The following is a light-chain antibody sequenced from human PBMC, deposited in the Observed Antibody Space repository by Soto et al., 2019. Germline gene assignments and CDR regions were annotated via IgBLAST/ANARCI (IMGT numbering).Light chain of an antibody. CDR2: AAS. J-gene: IGKJ1*01. Sequence: IQMTQSPSSLSASVGDRVTITCRASQGISNYLAWYQQKPGKVPKLLIYAASTLQSGVPSRFSGSGSGTDFTLIISSLQPEDVATYYCQKYNSAPRTFGQGTKVEIK. CDR1: QGISNY. CDR3: QKYNSAPRT. V-gene: IGKV1-27*01.